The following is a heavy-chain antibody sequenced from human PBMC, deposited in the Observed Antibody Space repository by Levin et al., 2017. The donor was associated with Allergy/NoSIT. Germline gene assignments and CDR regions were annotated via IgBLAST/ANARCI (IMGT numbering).Heavy chain of an antibody. CDR3: AKDRFRTYYDREDWFDP. D-gene: IGHD3-3*01. CDR1: GFTFSSYA. J-gene: IGHJ5*02. V-gene: IGHV3-23*01. CDR2: ITGSSGIT. Sequence: PGGSLRLSCAASGFTFSSYAMSWVRQAPGKGLEWVSAITGSSGITYYADSVKGRFTISRDNSKNTLYLQMNSLRVEDTAVYYCAKDRFRTYYDREDWFDPWGQGTLVTVSS.